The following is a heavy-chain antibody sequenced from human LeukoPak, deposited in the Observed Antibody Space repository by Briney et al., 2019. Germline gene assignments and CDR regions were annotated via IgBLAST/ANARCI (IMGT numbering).Heavy chain of an antibody. D-gene: IGHD6-19*01. CDR1: GYSFSSYW. CDR2: IYPGDSDT. J-gene: IGHJ5*02. Sequence: GGSLKISSKGSGYSFSSYWIGWVRQKPGKGVEWMGIIYPGDSDTRYSPSFQGQVTISADKSISTACLQWSSLKASDTAMYYCARRVSVGFDPWGQGTLVTVSS. V-gene: IGHV5-51*01. CDR3: ARRVSVGFDP.